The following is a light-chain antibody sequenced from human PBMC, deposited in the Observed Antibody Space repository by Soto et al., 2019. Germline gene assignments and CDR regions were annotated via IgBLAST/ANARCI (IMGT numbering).Light chain of an antibody. CDR1: HSVSSTY. Sequence: EIVLTQSPGTLSLSPGERATLSCRASHSVSSTYLAWYQQKPGQAPRLLIYGASSRATGIPDRFSGSGSGTDFTLTISRLEPEDFAAYYCQQYGSSPPYTFGQGTKLEIK. J-gene: IGKJ2*01. V-gene: IGKV3-20*01. CDR3: QQYGSSPPYT. CDR2: GAS.